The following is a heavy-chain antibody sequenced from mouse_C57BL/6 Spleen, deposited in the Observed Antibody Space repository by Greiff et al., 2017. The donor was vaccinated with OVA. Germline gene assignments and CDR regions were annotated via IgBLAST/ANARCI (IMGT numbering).Heavy chain of an antibody. V-gene: IGHV1-82*01. CDR2: IYPGDGDT. CDR3: ARKFYYDGSSPHAMDY. J-gene: IGHJ4*01. D-gene: IGHD1-1*01. CDR1: GYAFSSSW. Sequence: QVQLQQSGPELVKPGASVKISCKASGYAFSSSWMNWVKQRPGKGLEWIGRIYPGDGDTNYNGKFKGKATLTADKSSSTAYMQISSLTSEDSAVYFCARKFYYDGSSPHAMDYWGQGTSVTVSS.